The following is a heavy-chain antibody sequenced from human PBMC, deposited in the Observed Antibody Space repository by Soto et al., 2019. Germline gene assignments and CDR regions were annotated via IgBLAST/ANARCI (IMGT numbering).Heavy chain of an antibody. V-gene: IGHV1-69*02. Sequence: QVQLVQSGAEVKKPGSSVKVSCKASGGTFSSYTISWVRQAPGQGLEWMGRIIPILGIANYAQKFQGRVTITADKSTSTAYMELSSMRSEDTAVYYCASGLKGSGCYFDLWGRGTLVTVSS. CDR3: ASGLKGSGCYFDL. J-gene: IGHJ2*01. CDR2: IIPILGIA. D-gene: IGHD3-10*01. CDR1: GGTFSSYT.